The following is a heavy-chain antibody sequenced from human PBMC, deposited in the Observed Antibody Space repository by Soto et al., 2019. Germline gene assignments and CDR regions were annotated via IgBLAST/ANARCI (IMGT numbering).Heavy chain of an antibody. CDR3: AIDPWGYTH. D-gene: IGHD3-16*01. V-gene: IGHV3-23*01. CDR2: ISGGGSGA. CDR1: GFTFSDHA. J-gene: IGHJ4*02. Sequence: EVQLLESGGGLVQPGGSLRLSCTASGFTFSDHAMTWVRQAPGKGLEWVSGISGGGSGAYYADSVKGRFTVSRANSKNTLFLQMDSLRAEDTAVYYCAIDPWGYTHWGQGTLVTVSS.